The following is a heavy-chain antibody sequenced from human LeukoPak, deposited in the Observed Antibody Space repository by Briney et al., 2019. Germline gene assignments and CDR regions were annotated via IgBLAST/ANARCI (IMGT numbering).Heavy chain of an antibody. Sequence: GESLKISCKGSGYSFTSYWIGWVRQMPGKGLEWMGIIYSGDSDTRYSPSFQGQVTISADKSISTAYLQWSSLKASDTAMYYCARPSGRGYSYGSAVDYWGQGTLVTVSS. CDR1: GYSFTSYW. V-gene: IGHV5-51*01. CDR3: ARPSGRGYSYGSAVDY. CDR2: IYSGDSDT. J-gene: IGHJ4*02. D-gene: IGHD5-18*01.